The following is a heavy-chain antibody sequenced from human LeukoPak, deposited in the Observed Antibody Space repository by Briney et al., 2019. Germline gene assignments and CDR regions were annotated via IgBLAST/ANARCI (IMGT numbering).Heavy chain of an antibody. Sequence: WASVKVSCKASGYTFTGYYMHWVRQAPGQGLEWMGWINPNSGGTNYAQKFQGRVTMTRHTSISTAYMELSRLRSDDTAVYYCARDFWVRGQEIGMDVWGQGPRSPSP. CDR3: ARDFWVRGQEIGMDV. D-gene: IGHD3-10*01. J-gene: IGHJ6*02. V-gene: IGHV1-2*02. CDR2: INPNSGGT. CDR1: GYTFTGYY.